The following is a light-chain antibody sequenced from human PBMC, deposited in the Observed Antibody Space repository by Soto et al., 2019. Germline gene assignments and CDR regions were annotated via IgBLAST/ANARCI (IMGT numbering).Light chain of an antibody. V-gene: IGLV2-14*01. CDR1: SSDVARYNS. Sequence: QSALAQPASVSGSPGQSITISCTGTSSDVARYNSVSWYQQHPGKAPKLMIYGVNYRPSGVSDRFSGSKSGNTASLTISGLQAEDEADYYCGTWDSSLNADVFGGGTQLTV. J-gene: IGLJ2*01. CDR3: GTWDSSLNADV. CDR2: GVN.